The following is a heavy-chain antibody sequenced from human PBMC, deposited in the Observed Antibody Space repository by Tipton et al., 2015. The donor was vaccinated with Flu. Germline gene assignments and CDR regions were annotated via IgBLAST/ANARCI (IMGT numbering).Heavy chain of an antibody. CDR2: ISWNSGSI. V-gene: IGHV3-9*01. D-gene: IGHD2-15*01. Sequence: QLVQSGGGLVQPGRSLRLSCAASGFTFDDYAMHWVRQAPGKGLEWVSGISWNSGSIGYADSVKGRFTISRDNAKNSPYLQMNSLRAEDTALYYCAKGYCSGGSCSYYFDYWGQGTLVTVSS. J-gene: IGHJ4*02. CDR3: AKGYCSGGSCSYYFDY. CDR1: GFTFDDYA.